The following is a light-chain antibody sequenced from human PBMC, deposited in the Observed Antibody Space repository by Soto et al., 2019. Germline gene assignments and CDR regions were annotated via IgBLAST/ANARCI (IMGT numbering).Light chain of an antibody. CDR3: QKYSDFPLD. J-gene: IGKJ4*01. CDR1: QGIRGW. V-gene: IGKV1-5*03. Sequence: IHMTQSPSTRSASLGDRVTITCRASQGIRGWLAWYQQKPGKAPKLLIYDTSNLQSGVPSRFIGSGSATDFTLTISRLQPDDFATYYCQKYSDFPLDFGGGTNMQI. CDR2: DTS.